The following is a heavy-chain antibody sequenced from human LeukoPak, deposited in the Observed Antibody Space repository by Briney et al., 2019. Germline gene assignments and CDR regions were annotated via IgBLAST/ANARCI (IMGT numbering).Heavy chain of an antibody. CDR2: MNPNSGNT. J-gene: IGHJ4*02. V-gene: IGHV1-8*03. CDR1: GYTFTSYD. D-gene: IGHD2-8*01. CDR3: ARGVRYCTNGVCYHFDY. Sequence: ASVKVSCKASGYTFTSYDINWVRQATGQGLEWMGWMNPNSGNTGYVQKFQGRVTITRNTSISTAYMELSSLRSEDTAVYYCARGVRYCTNGVCYHFDYWGQGTLVTVSS.